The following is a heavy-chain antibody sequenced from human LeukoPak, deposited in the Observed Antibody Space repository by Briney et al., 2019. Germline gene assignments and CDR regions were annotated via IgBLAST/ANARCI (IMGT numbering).Heavy chain of an antibody. CDR3: ARVTVAAALYFDY. V-gene: IGHV4-39*07. J-gene: IGHJ4*02. Sequence: PSETLSLTCTVSGDSLTGYYWGWIRQPPGKGLEWIGNIYYTGNTYYNPSLKSRVTMSVDTSKNQFSLKLSSVTAADTAVYYCARVTVAAALYFDYWGQGTLVTVSS. CDR1: GDSLTGYY. D-gene: IGHD6-19*01. CDR2: IYYTGNT.